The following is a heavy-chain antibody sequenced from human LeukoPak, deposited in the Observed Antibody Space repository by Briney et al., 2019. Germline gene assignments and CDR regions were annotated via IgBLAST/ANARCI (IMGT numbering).Heavy chain of an antibody. V-gene: IGHV1-24*01. CDR3: ACVVRGAFDV. CDR2: FDPEDGET. Sequence: GSVKVSCKVSGYTLTELSMHWVRQAPGKGLEWMGGFDPEDGETISAQKFQGRVTMTEDTSTDTAYMELSSLRSEDTDVYYCACVVRGAFDVWGQGTLVTVSS. J-gene: IGHJ3*01. D-gene: IGHD2-21*01. CDR1: GYTLTELS.